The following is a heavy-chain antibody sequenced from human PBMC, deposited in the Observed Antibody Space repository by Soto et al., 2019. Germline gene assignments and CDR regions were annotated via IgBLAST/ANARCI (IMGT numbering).Heavy chain of an antibody. Sequence: SSETLSLTCTVSCGSISSYYWSWIRQPPGKGLEWIGYIYYSGSTNYNPSLRSRVTISVDTTKNQSSLKLSSVTAADTAVYYCARWARGDCSGGSCYSGRYYYYYYMDVWGKGTTVTVSS. CDR3: ARWARGDCSGGSCYSGRYYYYYYMDV. CDR2: IYYSGST. CDR1: CGSISSYY. V-gene: IGHV4-59*08. J-gene: IGHJ6*03. D-gene: IGHD2-15*01.